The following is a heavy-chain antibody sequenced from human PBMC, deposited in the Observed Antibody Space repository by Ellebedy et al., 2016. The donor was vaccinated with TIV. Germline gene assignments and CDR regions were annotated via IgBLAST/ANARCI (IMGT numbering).Heavy chain of an antibody. CDR1: VDSISNYY. J-gene: IGHJ5*02. D-gene: IGHD3-10*01. Sequence: MPSETLSLTCTFSVDSISNYYWAWIRQPPGKGLEYIGYVYYIGNTNYNPSLERRVTMSLDTSKNQFSLKLTSVTAADTAVYYCAAYYYVSGSYSTWGQGTLVTVSS. CDR2: VYYIGNT. V-gene: IGHV4-59*13. CDR3: AAYYYVSGSYST.